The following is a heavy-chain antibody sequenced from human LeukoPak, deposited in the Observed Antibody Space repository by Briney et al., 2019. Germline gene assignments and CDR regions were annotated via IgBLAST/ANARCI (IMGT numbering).Heavy chain of an antibody. CDR1: GFTFSDYS. CDR3: ARGPTLIGVAGTWPLDY. J-gene: IGHJ4*02. V-gene: IGHV3-21*01. D-gene: IGHD6-19*01. CDR2: ISSASSYK. Sequence: GGSLILSCASSGFTFSDYSMKWVRQAPGKGLEWVSSISSASSYKYYGDSVKGRFTISRDNAKNSLYLQMNSLRVEDTAVYYCARGPTLIGVAGTWPLDYWGQGTLVIVSS.